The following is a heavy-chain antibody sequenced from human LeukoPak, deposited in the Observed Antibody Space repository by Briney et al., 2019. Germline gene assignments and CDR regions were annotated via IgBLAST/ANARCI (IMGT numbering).Heavy chain of an antibody. J-gene: IGHJ4*02. CDR2: INNDGSIT. D-gene: IGHD3-10*01. Sequence: PGGSLRLSCAASGFIFSRYWMHWVRQAPGKELVWVSRINNDGSITNSADSVKGRFTISRDSAKDMLYLQMDSLRVEGTAIYYCARGPSVLGAIDNWGQGTLVAVSS. CDR1: GFIFSRYW. V-gene: IGHV3-74*01. CDR3: ARGPSVLGAIDN.